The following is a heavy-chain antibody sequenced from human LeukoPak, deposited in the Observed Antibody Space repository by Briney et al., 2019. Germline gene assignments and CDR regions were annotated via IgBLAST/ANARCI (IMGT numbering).Heavy chain of an antibody. Sequence: GSLRLSCAASGFTFSSYWMSWVRQAPGKGLEWVANIKQDGSEKYYVDSVKGRFTISRDNAKNSLYLQMNSLRAEDTALYYCTRGDYYDNSGRLDYWGQGTLVTVSS. D-gene: IGHD3-22*01. CDR1: GFTFSSYW. V-gene: IGHV3-7*01. J-gene: IGHJ4*02. CDR3: TRGDYYDNSGRLDY. CDR2: IKQDGSEK.